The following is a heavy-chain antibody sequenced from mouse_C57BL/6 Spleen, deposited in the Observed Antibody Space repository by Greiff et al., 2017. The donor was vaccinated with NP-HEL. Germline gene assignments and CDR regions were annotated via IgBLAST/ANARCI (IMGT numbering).Heavy chain of an antibody. CDR2: IYPGDGDT. CDR1: GYAFSSSW. CDR3: ARELTYYGSSYEDY. V-gene: IGHV1-82*01. D-gene: IGHD1-1*01. Sequence: VQLQQSGPELVKPGASVKISCKASGYAFSSSWMNWVKQRPGKGLEWIGRIYPGDGDTNYNGKFKGKATLTADKSSSTAYMQLSSLTSEDSAVYFCARELTYYGSSYEDYWGQGTTLTVSS. J-gene: IGHJ2*01.